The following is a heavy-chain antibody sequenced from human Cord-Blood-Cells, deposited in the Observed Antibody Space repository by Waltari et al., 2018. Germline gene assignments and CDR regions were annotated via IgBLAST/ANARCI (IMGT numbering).Heavy chain of an antibody. Sequence: QVQLQQWGAGLLKPSETLSLTCAVYGGSFSGYYWSWIRQPPGKGLEWIGEINHSGSTNYHPSLKSRVTISVDTSKNQFSLKLSSVTAADTAVYYCARNGGVTKHLGYWGQGTLVTVSS. D-gene: IGHD4-17*01. CDR3: ARNGGVTKHLGY. CDR1: GGSFSGYY. V-gene: IGHV4-34*01. J-gene: IGHJ4*02. CDR2: INHSGST.